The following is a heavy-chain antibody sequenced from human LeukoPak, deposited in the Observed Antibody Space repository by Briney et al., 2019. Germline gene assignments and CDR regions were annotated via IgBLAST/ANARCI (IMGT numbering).Heavy chain of an antibody. J-gene: IGHJ4*02. CDR1: GFTFSSSH. CDR3: ATEAGSSGSAGYFDR. CDR2: LSADGSNQ. D-gene: IGHD3-22*01. Sequence: SGESLRLSCAASGFTFSSSHMHWVRQAPGKGPEWVAVLSADGSNQAYTDSVKGRFTASRDNTKNTLYLQMNSLTHEDTALYFCATEAGSSGSAGYFDRWGQGTLVRVSS. V-gene: IGHV3-30*04.